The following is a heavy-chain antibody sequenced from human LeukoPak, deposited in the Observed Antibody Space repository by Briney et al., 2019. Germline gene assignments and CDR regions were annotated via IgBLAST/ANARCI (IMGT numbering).Heavy chain of an antibody. CDR1: GFTFTSYY. Sequence: PGGSLRLSCAASGFTFTSYYMHWVRQAPGQGLEWMGIINPSGGSTSYAQKFQGRVTMTRDMSTSTVYMELSSLRSEDTAVYYCARDRIFGVVTHDAFDIWGQGTMVTVSS. D-gene: IGHD3-3*01. J-gene: IGHJ3*02. CDR2: INPSGGST. V-gene: IGHV1-46*01. CDR3: ARDRIFGVVTHDAFDI.